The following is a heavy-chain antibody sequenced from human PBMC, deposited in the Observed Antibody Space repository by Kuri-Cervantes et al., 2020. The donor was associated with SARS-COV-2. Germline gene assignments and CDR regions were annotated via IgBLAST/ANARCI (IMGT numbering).Heavy chain of an antibody. CDR1: GYTFTNYY. V-gene: IGHV1-46*01. D-gene: IGHD6-13*01. Sequence: ASVKVSCKASGYTFTNYYIHWVRQAPGHGLEWMGVINPSGGSTSYAQKFQGRVTMTRETSTSTAYMELSSLRSEDTAVYYCASGSIAAAGTLPSFDYWGQGTLVTVSS. CDR3: ASGSIAAAGTLPSFDY. J-gene: IGHJ4*02. CDR2: INPSGGST.